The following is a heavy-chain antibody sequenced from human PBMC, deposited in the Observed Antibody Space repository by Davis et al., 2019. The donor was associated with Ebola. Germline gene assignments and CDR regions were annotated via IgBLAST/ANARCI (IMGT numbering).Heavy chain of an antibody. CDR3: ATLDILTAYVSYAMDV. D-gene: IGHD3-9*01. J-gene: IGHJ6*02. CDR2: VDPKAGKT. Sequence: AASVKVSCKVSGYSFSDYYMHWVQGAPGKGLEWVGLVDPKAGKTVYAEKFQDRVTITADKSTDTVYMELSSLRYEDTAVYYCATLDILTAYVSYAMDVWGQGTTVAVFS. V-gene: IGHV1-69-2*01. CDR1: GYSFSDYY.